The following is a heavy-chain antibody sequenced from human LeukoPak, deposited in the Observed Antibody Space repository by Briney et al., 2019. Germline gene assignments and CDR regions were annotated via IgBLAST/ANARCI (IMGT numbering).Heavy chain of an antibody. CDR3: ARRAAMGYYFDY. CDR1: GYSISSGYH. D-gene: IGHD2-2*01. Sequence: PSETLSLTCAVSGYSISSGYHWGWIRQPPGKGLEWIGSIYHSGSTYYNPSLKSRVTISVDTSKNQFSLKLSSVTAADTAVYYCARRAAMGYYFDYWGQGTLVTVSS. V-gene: IGHV4-38-2*01. J-gene: IGHJ4*02. CDR2: IYHSGST.